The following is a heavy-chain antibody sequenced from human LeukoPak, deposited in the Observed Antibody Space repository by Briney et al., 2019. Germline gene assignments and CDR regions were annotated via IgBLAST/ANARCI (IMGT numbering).Heavy chain of an antibody. CDR2: IYYSGST. CDR1: GGSVSSGSYY. D-gene: IGHD6-13*01. J-gene: IGHJ6*04. V-gene: IGHV4-61*01. CDR3: ARDEGIAAAGSNYYYGMDV. Sequence: SETLSLTCTVSGGSVSSGSYYWSWIRQPPGKGLEWIGYIYYSGSTNYNPSLKSRVTISVDTSKNQFSLKLSSVTAADTAVYYCARDEGIAAAGSNYYYGMDVWGKGTTVTVSS.